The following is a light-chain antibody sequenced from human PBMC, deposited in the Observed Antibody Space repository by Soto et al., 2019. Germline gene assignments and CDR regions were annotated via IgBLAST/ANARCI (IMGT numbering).Light chain of an antibody. CDR3: QQFDGSSYT. J-gene: IGKJ2*01. CDR2: GAS. V-gene: IGKV3-20*01. Sequence: EIVLTQSPGTLSLSPGERATLSCRASQSVSSIYLAWYQQKPGQAPRLLIYGASSRATGIPDRFSGSGSGTDFTLTISRLEPEDFAMYYCQQFDGSSYTFGQGTKLEIK. CDR1: QSVSSIY.